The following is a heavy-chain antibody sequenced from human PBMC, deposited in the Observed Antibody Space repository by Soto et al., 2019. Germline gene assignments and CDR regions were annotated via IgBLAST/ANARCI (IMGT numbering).Heavy chain of an antibody. CDR2: IFSNDEK. CDR1: GFSLSNARMG. J-gene: IGHJ4*02. Sequence: QVTLKESGPVLVKPTETLALTCTVSGFSLSNARMGVSWIRQPPGKALEWLAHIFSNDEKSYSTSLKSRLTSSKDTSKSQVVLTMTNMDPVDTATYYCARIRRWLLSFYYFDYWGQGTLVTVSS. V-gene: IGHV2-26*01. CDR3: ARIRRWLLSFYYFDY. D-gene: IGHD3-3*01.